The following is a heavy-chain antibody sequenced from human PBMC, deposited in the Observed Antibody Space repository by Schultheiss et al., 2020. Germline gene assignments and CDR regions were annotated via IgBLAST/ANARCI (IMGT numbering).Heavy chain of an antibody. CDR1: GGSISSSSYY. CDR2: IYHSGST. V-gene: IGHV4-39*07. CDR3: ARGGAAADP. D-gene: IGHD6-13*01. J-gene: IGHJ5*02. Sequence: SQTLSLTCTVSGGSISSSSYYWGWIRQPPGKGLEWIGEIYHSGSTNYNPSLKSRVTISVDKSKNQFSLKLSSVTAADTAVYYCARGGAAADPWGQGTLVTVSS.